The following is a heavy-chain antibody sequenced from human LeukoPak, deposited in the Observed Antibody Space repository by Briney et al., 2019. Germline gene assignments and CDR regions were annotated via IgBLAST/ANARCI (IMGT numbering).Heavy chain of an antibody. Sequence: SVKVSCKASGGTFSSYAISWVRQAPGQGLEWMGGIFPIFGTANYAQKFRGRVTITADESTSTAYMELSSLRSEDTAVYYCARHCSGGSCYSGEYYMDVWGKGTTVTVSS. J-gene: IGHJ6*03. CDR1: GGTFSSYA. D-gene: IGHD2-15*01. CDR2: IFPIFGTA. CDR3: ARHCSGGSCYSGEYYMDV. V-gene: IGHV1-69*13.